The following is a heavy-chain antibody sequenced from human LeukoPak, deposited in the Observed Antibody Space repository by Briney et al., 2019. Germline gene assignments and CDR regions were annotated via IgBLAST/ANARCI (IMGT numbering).Heavy chain of an antibody. J-gene: IGHJ6*03. CDR2: ISAYNGNT. Sequence: ASVKVSCKASGYTFTSYGISWVRQAPGQGLEWMGWISAYNGNTNYAQKLQGRVTMTTDTSTSTAYMELRSLRSDDTAVYYCAREGIAVADTYYYYYMDVWGKGTWVTVSS. D-gene: IGHD6-19*01. CDR1: GYTFTSYG. CDR3: AREGIAVADTYYYYYMDV. V-gene: IGHV1-18*01.